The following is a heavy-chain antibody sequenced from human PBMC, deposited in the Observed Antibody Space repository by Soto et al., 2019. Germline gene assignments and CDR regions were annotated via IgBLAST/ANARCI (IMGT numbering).Heavy chain of an antibody. CDR1: GGSFTGYY. CDR2: ISHSGST. J-gene: IGHJ4*02. V-gene: IGHV4-34*01. CDR3: TRVHMTYYGAGTYGYFDS. Sequence: SETLSLTCAVHGGSFTGYYWSWIRQPPGKGLEWIGEISHSGSTNYNPSLKSRVTISLDTSKNQFSLNLTSVTAADTAFYYCTRVHMTYYGAGTYGYFDSWGQGTLVTVSS. D-gene: IGHD3-10*01.